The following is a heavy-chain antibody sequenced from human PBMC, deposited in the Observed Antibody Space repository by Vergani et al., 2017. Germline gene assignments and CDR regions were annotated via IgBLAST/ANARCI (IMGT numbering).Heavy chain of an antibody. J-gene: IGHJ6*02. V-gene: IGHV3-30-3*01. CDR1: GFTFSGSA. CDR3: ARDGSGSSYYYYYGMDV. CDR2: ISYDGSNK. D-gene: IGHD3-10*01. Sequence: VQLVESGGGLVQPGGSLKLSCAASGFTFSGSAMHWVRQASGKGLEWVAVISYDGSNKYYADSVKGRFTISRDNSKNTLYLQMNSLRAEDTAVYYCARDGSGSSYYYYYGMDVWGQGTTVTVSS.